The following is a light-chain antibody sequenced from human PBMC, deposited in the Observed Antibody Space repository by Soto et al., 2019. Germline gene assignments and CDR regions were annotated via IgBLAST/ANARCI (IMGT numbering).Light chain of an antibody. CDR1: TSNIGRNR. J-gene: IGLJ2*01. CDR3: EAGDDSLNGVV. Sequence: QSVLTQPPSASGTPGQRVTISCSGTTSNIGRNRVNWYQQLPGTAPKLLIYNNDQRPSGVPDRFSGSKSGTSASLAISGLQSEDEADYYCEAGDDSLNGVVFGGGTKLTVL. V-gene: IGLV1-44*01. CDR2: NND.